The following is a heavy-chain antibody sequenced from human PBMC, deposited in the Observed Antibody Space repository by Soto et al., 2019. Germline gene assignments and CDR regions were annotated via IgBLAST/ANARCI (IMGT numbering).Heavy chain of an antibody. CDR1: GGSISNYY. V-gene: IGHV4-59*08. Sequence: QVQLQESGPGLVKPSETLSLTCTVSGGSISNYYWSWIRQPPGKGLEWIGDIYYSGSTKYNPPLKSGVTILVDTSENQFSLHLSSVTAADTAVYHCARTSIIYVSGSYDYHNYGLDVWGQWTTVAVSS. CDR2: IYYSGST. CDR3: ARTSIIYVSGSYDYHNYGLDV. D-gene: IGHD3-10*01. J-gene: IGHJ6*02.